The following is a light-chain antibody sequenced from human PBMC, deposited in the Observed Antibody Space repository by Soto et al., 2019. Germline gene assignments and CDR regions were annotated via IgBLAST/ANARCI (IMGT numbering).Light chain of an antibody. V-gene: IGLV2-8*01. CDR1: SSDVGAYNY. J-gene: IGLJ3*02. CDR2: EVT. CDR3: SSFASGNTWV. Sequence: QSALTQPPSASGSPGQSVTISCTGTSSDVGAYNYVSWYQQHAGKAPKLVIYEVTKRPSGVPDRFSGSKSANPASLTVSGLQAEDEADYNCSSFASGNTWVFGGGTKLTVL.